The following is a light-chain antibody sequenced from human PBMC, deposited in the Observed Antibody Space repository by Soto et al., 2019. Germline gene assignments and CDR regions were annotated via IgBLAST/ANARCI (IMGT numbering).Light chain of an antibody. J-gene: IGKJ5*01. CDR2: AAS. CDR1: QGISSY. Sequence: DIQLTQSPSFLSASVGDRVTITCRASQGISSYLAWYQQKPGKAPKLLIYAASTLQSGVPSRFSGSGSGIEFTLTISSLQPEDFATYYCQQLNSFPITFGQGTRLEIK. V-gene: IGKV1-9*01. CDR3: QQLNSFPIT.